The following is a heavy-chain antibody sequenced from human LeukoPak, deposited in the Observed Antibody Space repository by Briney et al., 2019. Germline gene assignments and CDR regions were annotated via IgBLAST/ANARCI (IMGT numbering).Heavy chain of an antibody. V-gene: IGHV1-69*13. CDR3: ARGPDSSGYNSEYSFEY. D-gene: IGHD3-22*01. Sequence: ASVKASCKASGYTFTGYYMHWVRQAPGQGLEWMGGIIPIFGTANYAQKFQGRVTITADESTSTAYMELSSLGAEDTAVYYCARGPDSSGYNSEYSFEYWGQGTLVTVSS. J-gene: IGHJ4*02. CDR2: IIPIFGTA. CDR1: GYTFTGYY.